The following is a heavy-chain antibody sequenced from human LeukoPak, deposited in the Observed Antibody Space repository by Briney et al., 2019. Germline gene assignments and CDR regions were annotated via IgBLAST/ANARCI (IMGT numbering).Heavy chain of an antibody. CDR2: ISYDGSNK. CDR1: GFTFSSYG. D-gene: IGHD3-22*01. CDR3: AKGSHYYDSSSPVDY. J-gene: IGHJ4*02. V-gene: IGHV3-30*18. Sequence: GGSLRLSCAASGFTFSSYGMHWVRQASGKGLEWVAVISYDGSNKYYADSVKGRFTISRDNSKNTLYLQMNSLRAEDTAVYYCAKGSHYYDSSSPVDYWGQGTLVTVSS.